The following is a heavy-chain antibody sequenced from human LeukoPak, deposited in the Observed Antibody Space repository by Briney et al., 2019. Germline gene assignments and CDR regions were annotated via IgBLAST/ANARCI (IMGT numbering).Heavy chain of an antibody. D-gene: IGHD5-24*01. CDR3: ARSEEMATPIDY. CDR1: GYTFTGYY. J-gene: IGHJ4*02. Sequence: ASVKVSCKASGYTFTGYYMHWVRQAPGQGLEWMGWINPNSGGTNYAQKFQGRVTMTRDTSISTAYMELSRLRSDDTAVYYCARSEEMATPIDYWGQGTLVTVSS. V-gene: IGHV1-2*02. CDR2: INPNSGGT.